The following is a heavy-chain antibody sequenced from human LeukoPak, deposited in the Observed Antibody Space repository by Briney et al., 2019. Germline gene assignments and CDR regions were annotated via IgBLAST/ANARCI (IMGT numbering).Heavy chain of an antibody. J-gene: IGHJ4*02. D-gene: IGHD3-10*01. CDR1: AGSLSSYY. CDR2: IYYSGST. V-gene: IGHV4-59*08. Sequence: AETLSLTCTVSAGSLSSYYWSCIRQPPGKGLEWIGYIYYSGSTNYNPSLKSRVTISVDTYKNQFSLTLSSVTAADTAVLYCARALSITMVRGVEIGCLDYWGQGTLVTVSS. CDR3: ARALSITMVRGVEIGCLDY.